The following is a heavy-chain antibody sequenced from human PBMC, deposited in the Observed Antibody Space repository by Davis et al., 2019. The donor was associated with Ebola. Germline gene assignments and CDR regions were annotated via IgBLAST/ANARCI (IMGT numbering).Heavy chain of an antibody. Sequence: PGGSLRLSCAASGFTFRGYNMSWVRQAPGKGLEWVGRIKSKAYGGTTEYAASVKGRFTISRDDSKSIAYLQMNSLKTEDTAVYYCTREHDLLGGDYWGQGTLVTVSS. D-gene: IGHD3-3*01. J-gene: IGHJ4*02. CDR3: TREHDLLGGDY. CDR2: IKSKAYGGTT. CDR1: GFTFRGYN. V-gene: IGHV3-49*04.